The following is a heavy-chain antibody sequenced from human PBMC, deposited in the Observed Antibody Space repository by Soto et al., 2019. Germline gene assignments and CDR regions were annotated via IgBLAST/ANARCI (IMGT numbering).Heavy chain of an antibody. V-gene: IGHV3-33*01. CDR3: ARGPGSSSWFNWFDP. D-gene: IGHD6-13*01. CDR1: GFTFSSYG. CDR2: IWYDGSNK. J-gene: IGHJ5*02. Sequence: GGSLRLSCAASGFTFSSYGMHWVRQAPGKGLEWVAVIWYDGSNKYYADSVKGRFTISRDNSKNTLYLQMNSLRAEDTAVYYCARGPGSSSWFNWFDPWGQGTLVTGPS.